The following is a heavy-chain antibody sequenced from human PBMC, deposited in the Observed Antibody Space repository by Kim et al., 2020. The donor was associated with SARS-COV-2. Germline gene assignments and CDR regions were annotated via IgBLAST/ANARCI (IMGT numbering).Heavy chain of an antibody. CDR3: ARGFWVWAVAGTWNHDAFDI. CDR2: IKQDGSEK. V-gene: IGHV3-7*01. Sequence: GGSLRLSCAASGFTFSRYWMSWVRQAPGKGLEWVANIKQDGSEKYYVDSVKGRFTISRDNAKNSLYLQMNSLRAEDTAVYYCARGFWVWAVAGTWNHDAFDIWGQGTMVTVSS. J-gene: IGHJ3*02. D-gene: IGHD6-19*01. CDR1: GFTFSRYW.